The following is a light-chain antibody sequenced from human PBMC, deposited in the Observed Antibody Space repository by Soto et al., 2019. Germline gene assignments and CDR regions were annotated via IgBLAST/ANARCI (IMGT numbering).Light chain of an antibody. CDR2: AAS. CDR1: ETVRSN. J-gene: IGKJ1*01. V-gene: IGKV3D-15*01. CDR3: QQYNNWWT. Sequence: ILFTQSPGTLSFSPGERATLSCRASETVRSNLAWYQQKPGQAPRLLIYAASTRATGIPARFIGNGSGTEFTLTISSLQSEDFAVYYCQQYNNWWTFGQGTKVDIK.